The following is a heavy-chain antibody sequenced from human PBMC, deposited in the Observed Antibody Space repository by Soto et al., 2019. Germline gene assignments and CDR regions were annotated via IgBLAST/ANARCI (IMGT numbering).Heavy chain of an antibody. CDR2: ISYDGSDK. V-gene: IGHV3-30*18. J-gene: IGHJ4*02. CDR1: GFTFSSYG. CDR3: AKDNPAVDY. Sequence: PGGSLRLSCAASGFTFSSYGMHWVRQGPGKGLEWVAMISYDGSDKYYADSVKGRFTISRDNSKNTLFLQMNALTGEDTALYYCAKDNPAVDYWGQGA.